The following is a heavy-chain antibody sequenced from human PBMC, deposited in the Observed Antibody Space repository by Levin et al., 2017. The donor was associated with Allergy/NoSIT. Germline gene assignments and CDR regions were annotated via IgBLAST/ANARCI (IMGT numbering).Heavy chain of an antibody. CDR1: GFIFSDYW. CDR2: IKEDGSEG. J-gene: IGHJ4*02. D-gene: IGHD2-15*01. Sequence: QPGGSLRLSCAASGFIFSDYWMTWVRQTPGKGLEWVANIKEDGSEGFYVDSVKDRFTVSRDKAGKSVFLQMNSLRAEDTAVYYCASLGSVVTSNGALDYWGQGALVTVSS. V-gene: IGHV3-7*01. CDR3: ASLGSVVTSNGALDY.